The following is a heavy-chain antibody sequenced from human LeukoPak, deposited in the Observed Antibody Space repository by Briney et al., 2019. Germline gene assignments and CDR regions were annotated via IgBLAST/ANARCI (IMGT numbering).Heavy chain of an antibody. Sequence: GGSLRLSCVASGFAFSSYAMSWVRQAPGKGLEWVSVVSGGGHNTYYADSVKGRFTMSRDNSKRTVYLQMNSLRAEDTAVYYCAKDRSSWYYPFDSWGQGTLVTVSS. V-gene: IGHV3-23*01. D-gene: IGHD3-3*01. CDR2: VSGGGHNT. CDR1: GFAFSSYA. J-gene: IGHJ4*02. CDR3: AKDRSSWYYPFDS.